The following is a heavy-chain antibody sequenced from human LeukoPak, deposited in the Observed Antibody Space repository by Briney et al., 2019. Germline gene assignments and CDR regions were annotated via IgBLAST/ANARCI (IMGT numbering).Heavy chain of an antibody. V-gene: IGHV3-33*01. CDR2: IWYDGSNQ. CDR3: ARDYCSSFSCQDY. CDR1: GFPFSSYG. J-gene: IGHJ4*02. D-gene: IGHD2-2*01. Sequence: SGGSRRLSCAASGFPFSSYGMHWVRQAPGKGLEWVAIIWYDGSNQYYADSVKGRFTISRDNSENTLYLQMNSLRAEDTAVYYCARDYCSSFSCQDYLGQGTLVTVSS.